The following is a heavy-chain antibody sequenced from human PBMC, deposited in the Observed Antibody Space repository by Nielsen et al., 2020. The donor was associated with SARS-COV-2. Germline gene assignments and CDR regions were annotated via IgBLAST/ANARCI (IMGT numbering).Heavy chain of an antibody. Sequence: ESLRLSCAASGFTFSNYAMHWVRQAPGNGLEYVSAISSIGGSTYSANSVKGRFTISRDNSKNTLYLQMGSLRAEDMAVYYCARESYGDYVDYWGQGTLVTVSS. V-gene: IGHV3-64*01. CDR3: ARESYGDYVDY. J-gene: IGHJ4*02. D-gene: IGHD4-17*01. CDR2: ISSIGGST. CDR1: GFTFSNYA.